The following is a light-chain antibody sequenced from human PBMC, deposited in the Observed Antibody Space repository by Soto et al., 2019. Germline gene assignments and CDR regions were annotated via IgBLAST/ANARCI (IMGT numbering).Light chain of an antibody. V-gene: IGKV3-11*01. CDR2: DAS. CDR3: QQRSNWPRLT. CDR1: QSVGSY. Sequence: EIVLTQSPATMSLSPGERATLSCRASQSVGSYLTWYQQKPGQAPRLLIYDASSRATGIPARFSGSGSGTDFTLTISGLEPEDFAVYYCQQRSNWPRLTFGGGTKVEIK. J-gene: IGKJ4*01.